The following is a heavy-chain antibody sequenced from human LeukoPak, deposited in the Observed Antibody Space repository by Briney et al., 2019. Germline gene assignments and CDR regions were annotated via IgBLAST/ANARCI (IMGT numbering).Heavy chain of an antibody. CDR1: GFTFSRYW. V-gene: IGHV3-7*04. J-gene: IGHJ4*02. CDR2: IKQDGSEK. Sequence: GGSLRLSCAASGFTFSRYWMTWVRQAPGKGLEWVANIKQDGSEKYHLDSVKGRFTISRNNAKNSMYLQMNSLRAEDSAVYYCARGYCSAGSCSRAPDFWGQGALVTVSS. D-gene: IGHD2-15*01. CDR3: ARGYCSAGSCSRAPDF.